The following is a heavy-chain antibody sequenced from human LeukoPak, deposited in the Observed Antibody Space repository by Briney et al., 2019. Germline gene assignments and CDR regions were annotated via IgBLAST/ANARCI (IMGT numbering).Heavy chain of an antibody. CDR3: ARDLDIVATTTQYYFDY. V-gene: IGHV1-2*02. D-gene: IGHD5-12*01. Sequence: GASVKVSCKASGYTFTCYYMHWVRQAPGKGLEWMGWINPNSGGTNYAQKFQGRVTMTRDTSISTAYMELSRLRSDDTAVYYCARDLDIVATTTQYYFDYWGQGTLVTVSS. CDR2: INPNSGGT. J-gene: IGHJ4*02. CDR1: GYTFTCYY.